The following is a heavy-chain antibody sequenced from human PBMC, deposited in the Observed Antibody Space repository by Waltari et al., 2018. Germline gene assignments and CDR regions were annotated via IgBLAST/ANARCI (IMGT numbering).Heavy chain of an antibody. CDR3: ARVKKIAVAEPYFDY. V-gene: IGHV1-69*12. CDR1: GGTFSSYA. J-gene: IGHJ4*02. D-gene: IGHD6-19*01. CDR2: IIPIVGTA. Sequence: QVQLVQSGAEVKKPGSSVKVSCKASGGTFSSYAISWVRQAPGQGLEWMGGIIPIVGTANYAQKFQGRVTITADESTSTAYMELSSLRSEDTAVYYCARVKKIAVAEPYFDYWGQGTLVTVSS.